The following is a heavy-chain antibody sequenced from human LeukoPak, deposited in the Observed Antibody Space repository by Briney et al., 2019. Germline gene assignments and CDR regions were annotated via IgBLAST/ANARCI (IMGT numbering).Heavy chain of an antibody. V-gene: IGHV5-51*01. Sequence: HGESLKISCKGSGYSFTTYWIGWVRQMPGKGLEWMGIIYPGDSDTRYSPSFQGQVTISADKSTSTAYLQWSSLKASDSATYYCTRHTGNSKHDYWGQGTLVTVSS. CDR3: TRHTGNSKHDY. CDR1: GYSFTTYW. J-gene: IGHJ4*02. D-gene: IGHD4-11*01. CDR2: IYPGDSDT.